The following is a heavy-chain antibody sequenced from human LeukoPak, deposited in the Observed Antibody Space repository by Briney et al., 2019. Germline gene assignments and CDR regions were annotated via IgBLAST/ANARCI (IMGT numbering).Heavy chain of an antibody. CDR3: AKRAPGIAAVRRFDP. CDR2: MNPNSGNT. J-gene: IGHJ5*02. V-gene: IGHV1-8*01. Sequence: ASVTVSCKSSGYTFTSYDINWVRQATAQGLEWMGLMNPNSGNTGYAQQSQGTATMTRNTSISTAYMELSSLRSEDTAVYYCAKRAPGIAAVRRFDPWGQGTLVTVSS. D-gene: IGHD6-13*01. CDR1: GYTFTSYD.